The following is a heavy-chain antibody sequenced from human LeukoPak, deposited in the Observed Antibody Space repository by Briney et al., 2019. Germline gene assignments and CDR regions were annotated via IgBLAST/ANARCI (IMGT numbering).Heavy chain of an antibody. D-gene: IGHD2-2*02. Sequence: SETLSLTCTVSGGSISSSSYYWGWIRQPPGKGLEWIGSIYYSGSTYYNPSLKSRVTISVGTSKNQFSLKLSSVTAADTAVYYCAREYCSSTSCYTGWFDPWGQGTLVTVSS. CDR1: GGSISSSSYY. J-gene: IGHJ5*02. CDR2: IYYSGST. V-gene: IGHV4-39*02. CDR3: AREYCSSTSCYTGWFDP.